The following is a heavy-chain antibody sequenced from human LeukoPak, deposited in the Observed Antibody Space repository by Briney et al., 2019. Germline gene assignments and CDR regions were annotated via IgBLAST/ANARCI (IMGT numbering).Heavy chain of an antibody. J-gene: IGHJ4*02. D-gene: IGHD4-17*01. V-gene: IGHV1-69*13. CDR3: ARDLDYGDYEGY. CDR2: IIPIFGTA. Sequence: VKVSCKAAGGTFSSYAISWVRQAPGQGLEWMGGIIPIFGTANYAQKFQGRVTITADESTSTAYMELSSLRSEDTAVYYCARDLDYGDYEGYWGQGTLVTVSS. CDR1: GGTFSSYA.